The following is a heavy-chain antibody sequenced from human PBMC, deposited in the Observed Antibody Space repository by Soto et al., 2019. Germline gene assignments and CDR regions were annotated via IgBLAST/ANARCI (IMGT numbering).Heavy chain of an antibody. CDR1: GFTFSDYY. CDR3: AKEAAAGLYYFDY. V-gene: IGHV3-23*01. D-gene: IGHD6-13*01. J-gene: IGHJ4*02. Sequence: GSLRLSCAASGFTFSDYYMSWIRQAPGKGLEWVSTISGSGGSTYYADSVKGRFTISRDNSKNTLYLQMNSLRVEDTAVYYCAKEAAAGLYYFDYWGQGTLVTVSS. CDR2: ISGSGGST.